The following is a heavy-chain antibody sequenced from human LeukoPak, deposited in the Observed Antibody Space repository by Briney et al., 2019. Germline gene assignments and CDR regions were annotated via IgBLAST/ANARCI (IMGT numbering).Heavy chain of an antibody. V-gene: IGHV4-59*01. Sequence: MASETLSLTCTVSGGSISSYHWSWIRQPPGKGLEWIGYIYYTGSTNYNPSLKSRVTISADTSKNQFSLKLSSVTAAGTAVYYCARGDWYYYYYYMDVWGKGTTVTISS. CDR3: ARGDWYYYYYYMDV. D-gene: IGHD3/OR15-3a*01. CDR2: IYYTGST. J-gene: IGHJ6*03. CDR1: GGSISSYH.